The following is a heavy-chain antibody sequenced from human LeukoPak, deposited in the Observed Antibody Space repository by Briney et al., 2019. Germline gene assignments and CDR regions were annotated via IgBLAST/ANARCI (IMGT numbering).Heavy chain of an antibody. CDR1: GFTFSSHL. D-gene: IGHD6-13*01. V-gene: IGHV3-74*01. Sequence: PGGSLRLSCAASGFTFSSHLMHWVRQAPGKGLVWVSRISSDGTYTNYADSVRGRFTISRDNAKNTLYLQMNSLRAEDTAVYYCARDLDSSSWYRAPGDFDYWGQGTLVTVSS. CDR2: ISSDGTYT. CDR3: ARDLDSSSWYRAPGDFDY. J-gene: IGHJ4*02.